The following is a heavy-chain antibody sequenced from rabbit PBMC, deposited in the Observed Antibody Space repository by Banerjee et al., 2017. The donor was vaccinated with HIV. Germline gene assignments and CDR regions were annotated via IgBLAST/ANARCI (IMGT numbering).Heavy chain of an antibody. J-gene: IGHJ4*01. CDR1: GFSFSNKHV. CDR2: INTSSGNA. Sequence: QEQLEESGGDLVKPEGSLTLTCTASGFSFSNKHVMCWVRQAPGKGLEWTACINTSSGNAVYANWAKGRFTISKTSSTTVTLQMTSLTAADTATYFCARGDGVIGWNFDLWGPGTL. V-gene: IGHV1S45*01. CDR3: ARGDGVIGWNFDL. D-gene: IGHD1-1*01.